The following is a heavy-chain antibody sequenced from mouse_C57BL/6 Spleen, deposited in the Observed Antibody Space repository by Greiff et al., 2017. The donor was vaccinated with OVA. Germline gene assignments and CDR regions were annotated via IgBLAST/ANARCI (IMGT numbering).Heavy chain of an antibody. J-gene: IGHJ1*03. V-gene: IGHV8-12*01. Sequence: QVTLKESGPGILQSSQTLSLTCSFSGFSLSTSGMGVSWIRQPSGKGLEWLAHIYWDDDKRYNPSLKSRLTISKDTSRNQVFLKITSVDTADTATYYCARRGSNYSYWYFDVWGTGTTVTVSS. CDR1: GFSLSTSGMG. CDR2: IYWDDDK. D-gene: IGHD2-5*01. CDR3: ARRGSNYSYWYFDV.